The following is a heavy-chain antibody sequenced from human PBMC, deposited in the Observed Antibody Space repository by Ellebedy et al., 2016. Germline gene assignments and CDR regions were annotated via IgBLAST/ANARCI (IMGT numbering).Heavy chain of an antibody. CDR1: GGSVSSAY. CDR2: VFHTGTT. CDR3: AKWNGGWNAFDV. Sequence: SETLSLTCNVSGGSVSSAYWNWIRRPPGKGLEWIGYVFHTGTTHYNPSLKSRVTMSVDTSKSQFSLRLTSVTAADTAVYYCAKWNGGWNAFDVWGQGTMVTVSS. J-gene: IGHJ3*01. D-gene: IGHD1-1*01. V-gene: IGHV4-59*02.